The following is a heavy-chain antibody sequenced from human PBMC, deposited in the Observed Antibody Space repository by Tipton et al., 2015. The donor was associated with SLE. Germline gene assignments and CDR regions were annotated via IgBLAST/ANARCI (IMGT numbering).Heavy chain of an antibody. Sequence: TLSLTCPVSGGSISSYYWHWIRQPAGKGLEWIGRIYTSGSTNYNPSLKSRVTISVDTSKNQFSLKLSSVTAADTAVYFCAREKTRGSGNYWGQGTLVTVSS. CDR2: IYTSGST. J-gene: IGHJ4*02. D-gene: IGHD3-10*01. CDR3: AREKTRGSGNY. CDR1: GGSISSYY. V-gene: IGHV4-4*07.